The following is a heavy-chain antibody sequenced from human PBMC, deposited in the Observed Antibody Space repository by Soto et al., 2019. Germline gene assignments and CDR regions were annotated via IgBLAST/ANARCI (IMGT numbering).Heavy chain of an antibody. CDR3: AKDRGALRWSEEHYYFDY. D-gene: IGHD2-15*01. Sequence: GGSLRPSCSASGFPFSSYGMHWVRQAPGKGLEWVAVILYDGSKKNYADSMKGRFTISRDNSKNTLFLQMNSLRAEDSALYYCAKDRGALRWSEEHYYFDYWGQGSLVTVSS. CDR2: ILYDGSKK. CDR1: GFPFSSYG. V-gene: IGHV3-30*18. J-gene: IGHJ4*02.